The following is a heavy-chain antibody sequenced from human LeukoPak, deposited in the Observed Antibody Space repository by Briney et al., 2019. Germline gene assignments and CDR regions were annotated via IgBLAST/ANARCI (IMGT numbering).Heavy chain of an antibody. D-gene: IGHD3-3*01. Sequence: TSETLSLTCTVSGGSISSYYWSWIRQPPGKGLEWIGYIYYSGSTNYNPSLKSRVTMSVDTSKNQFSLKLSSVTAADTAVYYCARSPYDFWSGHYFDYWGQGTLVTVSS. V-gene: IGHV4-59*01. J-gene: IGHJ4*02. CDR3: ARSPYDFWSGHYFDY. CDR2: IYYSGST. CDR1: GGSISSYY.